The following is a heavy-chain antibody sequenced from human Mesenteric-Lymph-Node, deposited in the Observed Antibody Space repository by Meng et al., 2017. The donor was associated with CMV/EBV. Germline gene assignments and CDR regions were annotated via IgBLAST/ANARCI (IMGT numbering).Heavy chain of an antibody. J-gene: IGHJ4*02. CDR1: GFTFSSYE. D-gene: IGHD2-2*03. V-gene: IGHV3-9*01. CDR2: ISWNSGSI. CDR3: AKDIFDGYCSSTSCYGAFDY. Sequence: SLKISCAASGFTFSSYEMNWVRQAPGKGLEWVSGISWNSGSIGYADSVKGRFTISRDNAKNSLYLQMNSLRAEDTALYYCAKDIFDGYCSSTSCYGAFDYWGQGTLVTVSS.